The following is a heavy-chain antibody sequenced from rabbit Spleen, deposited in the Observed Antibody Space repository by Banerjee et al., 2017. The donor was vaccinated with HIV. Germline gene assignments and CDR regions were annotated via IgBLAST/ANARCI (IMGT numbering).Heavy chain of an antibody. Sequence: QEQLVESGGGLVKPEGSLKLSCTASGFSFSNKAVMCWVRQAPGKGLQWIACIYGGSLVTTYYATWAKGRFTISKTSSTTVTLQMTSLTAADTATYFCARDLVAVIGWNFNLWGQGTLVTVS. J-gene: IGHJ4*01. V-gene: IGHV1S45*01. CDR3: ARDLVAVIGWNFNL. CDR1: GFSFSNKAV. D-gene: IGHD1-1*01. CDR2: IYGGSLVTT.